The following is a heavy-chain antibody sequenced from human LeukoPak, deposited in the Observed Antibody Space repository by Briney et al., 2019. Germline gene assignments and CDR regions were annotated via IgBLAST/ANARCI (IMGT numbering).Heavy chain of an antibody. CDR3: AEDHWFGTPYYFDY. V-gene: IGHV3-30*02. D-gene: IGHD3-10*01. Sequence: GGSLRLSCAASGFTFSSYGMHWVRQAPGKGLEWVAFIRFDGSNKYYEDSVKGRFTISRDNSKNTLYLQMNSLRAEDTAVYYCAEDHWFGTPYYFDYWGQGTLVTVSS. J-gene: IGHJ4*02. CDR2: IRFDGSNK. CDR1: GFTFSSYG.